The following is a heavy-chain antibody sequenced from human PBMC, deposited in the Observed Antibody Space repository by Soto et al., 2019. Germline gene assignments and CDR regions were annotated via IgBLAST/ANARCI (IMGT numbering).Heavy chain of an antibody. D-gene: IGHD4-17*01. CDR3: ARPRGDYGVPDAFDI. J-gene: IGHJ3*02. CDR1: GGSISSGGYY. Sequence: SETLSLTCTVSGGSISSGGYYWSWIRQHPGKGLEWIGYIYYSGSTYYNPSLKSRVTISVDTSKNQFSLKLSSVTAADTAVYYCARPRGDYGVPDAFDIWGQGTMVTVSS. CDR2: IYYSGST. V-gene: IGHV4-31*03.